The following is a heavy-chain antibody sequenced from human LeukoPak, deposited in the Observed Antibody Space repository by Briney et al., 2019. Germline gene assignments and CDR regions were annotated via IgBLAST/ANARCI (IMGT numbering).Heavy chain of an antibody. J-gene: IGHJ4*02. CDR2: IIPIFGTA. Sequence: ASVKVSCKASGGTFSSYAISWLRQAPGQGLEWMGRIIPIFGTANYAQKFQGRVTITTDESTSTAYMELSSLRSEDTAVYYCARDQVECSGGSCYSDYWGQGTLVTVSS. V-gene: IGHV1-69*05. CDR1: GGTFSSYA. CDR3: ARDQVECSGGSCYSDY. D-gene: IGHD2-15*01.